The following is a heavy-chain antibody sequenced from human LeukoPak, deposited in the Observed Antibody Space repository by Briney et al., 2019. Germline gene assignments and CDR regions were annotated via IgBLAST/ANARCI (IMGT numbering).Heavy chain of an antibody. V-gene: IGHV4-59*08. CDR3: ARRVTSNWFDP. J-gene: IGHJ5*02. Sequence: SETLSLTCTVSGGSISSYYWSWIRQPPGKGLEWIGYMYYSGSTNYNPSIKSRVTISVDTSKNQFSLKLSSVTAADTAVYYCARRVTSNWFDPWGQGTLVTVSS. D-gene: IGHD2-21*02. CDR2: MYYSGST. CDR1: GGSISSYY.